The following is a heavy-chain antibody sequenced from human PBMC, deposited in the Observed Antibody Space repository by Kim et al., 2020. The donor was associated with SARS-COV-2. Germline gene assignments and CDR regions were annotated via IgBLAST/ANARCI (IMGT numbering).Heavy chain of an antibody. CDR1: GFTFSSYW. J-gene: IGHJ3*02. D-gene: IGHD5-12*01. CDR3: ARFSRLGLHHDAFDI. Sequence: GGSLRLSCAASGFTFSSYWMHWVRQAPGKGLVWVSRINSDGSSTSYADSVKGRFTISRDNAKNTLYLQMNSLRAEDTAVYYCARFSRLGLHHDAFDIWGQGTMVTVSS. V-gene: IGHV3-74*01. CDR2: INSDGSST.